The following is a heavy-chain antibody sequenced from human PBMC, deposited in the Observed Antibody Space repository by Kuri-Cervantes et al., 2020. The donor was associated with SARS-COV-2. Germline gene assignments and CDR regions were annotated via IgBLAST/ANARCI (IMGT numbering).Heavy chain of an antibody. CDR1: GYSISSGYY. D-gene: IGHD2-8*01. CDR3: ARHRMADAFDI. Sequence: LSCTVSGYSISSGYYWGWIRQPPGKGLEWIGSIYHSGSTYYNPSLKSRVTISVDTSKNQFSLKLSSVTAADTAVYYCARHRMADAFDIWGQGTMVTVSS. V-gene: IGHV4-38-2*02. CDR2: IYHSGST. J-gene: IGHJ3*02.